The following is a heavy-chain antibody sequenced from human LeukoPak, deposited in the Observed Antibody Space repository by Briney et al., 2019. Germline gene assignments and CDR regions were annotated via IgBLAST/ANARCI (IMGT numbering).Heavy chain of an antibody. J-gene: IGHJ4*02. V-gene: IGHV1-3*01. Sequence: ASVKVSCKASGYTFTSYAMHWVRQAPGQRLEWMGWINAGNGNTKYSQKFQGRVTITRDTSASTAYMELSSLRSEDTAVYYCARGTEIAVAGTDLDYWGQGTLVTVSS. CDR1: GYTFTSYA. D-gene: IGHD6-19*01. CDR2: INAGNGNT. CDR3: ARGTEIAVAGTDLDY.